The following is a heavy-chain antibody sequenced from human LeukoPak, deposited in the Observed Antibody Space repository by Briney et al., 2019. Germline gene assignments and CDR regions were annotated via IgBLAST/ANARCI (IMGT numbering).Heavy chain of an antibody. CDR3: ARDPDYYGSGSPENWFDP. Sequence: PGRSLRLSCAASGFTFSSYAMHWVRQAPGKGLEWVAVISYDGSNKYYADSVKGRFTISRDNSKNTLYLQMNSLRAGDTAVYYCARDPDYYGSGSPENWFDPWGQGTLVTVSS. CDR2: ISYDGSNK. V-gene: IGHV3-30-3*01. J-gene: IGHJ5*02. CDR1: GFTFSSYA. D-gene: IGHD3-10*01.